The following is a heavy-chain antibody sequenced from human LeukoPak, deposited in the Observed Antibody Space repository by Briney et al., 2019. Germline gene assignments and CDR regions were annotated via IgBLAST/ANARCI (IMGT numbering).Heavy chain of an antibody. Sequence: NPSETLSLTCAVYGGSFSGYYWSWVRQPPGKGLEWIGEINHSGSTNYNPSLKSRVTISVDTSKNQFSLKLSSVTAADTAVYYCARGGGASGYYDFDYWGQGTLVTVSS. CDR2: INHSGST. V-gene: IGHV4-34*01. CDR1: GGSFSGYY. J-gene: IGHJ4*02. D-gene: IGHD3-22*01. CDR3: ARGGGASGYYDFDY.